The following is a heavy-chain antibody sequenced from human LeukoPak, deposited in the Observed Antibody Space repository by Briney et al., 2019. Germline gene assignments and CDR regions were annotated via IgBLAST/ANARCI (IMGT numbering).Heavy chain of an antibody. J-gene: IGHJ4*02. V-gene: IGHV1-18*01. Sequence: ASVKISCKASGYTFTSYGISWVRQAPGQGLEWVGWISAYNGNTNYAQKLQGRVTMTTDTSTSTAYMELRSLRSDDTAAYYCARVRLHYDSSGYYTLDYWGQGTLVTVSS. D-gene: IGHD3-22*01. CDR1: GYTFTSYG. CDR2: ISAYNGNT. CDR3: ARVRLHYDSSGYYTLDY.